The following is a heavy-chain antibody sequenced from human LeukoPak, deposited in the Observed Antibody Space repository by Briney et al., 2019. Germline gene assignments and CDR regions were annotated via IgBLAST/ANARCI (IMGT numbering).Heavy chain of an antibody. V-gene: IGHV4-61*05. CDR2: IYYSGST. CDR3: AGYGSSWFDF. D-gene: IGHD6-13*01. J-gene: IGHJ4*02. CDR1: GGSISSSSYY. Sequence: SETLSLTCTVSGGSISSSSYYWGWIRQPPGKGLEWIGYIYYSGSTNYNPSLKSRVTISVDTSKNQFSLRLSSVTAADTAVYYCAGYGSSWFDFWGQGTLVTVSS.